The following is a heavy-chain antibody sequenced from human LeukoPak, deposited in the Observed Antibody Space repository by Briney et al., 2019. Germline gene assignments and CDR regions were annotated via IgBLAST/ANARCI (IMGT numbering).Heavy chain of an antibody. V-gene: IGHV4-4*02. CDR3: ARGQDDYSSFYTWFDP. CDR2: IHRSGSP. D-gene: IGHD4-11*01. CDR1: LDSTTSNF. Sequence: PSETLSLTCTVSLDSTTSNFWSWVRQPPGKGLEWIGEIHRSGSPNYNPSLQSRVTISIDRSRNQIALELSSVTAADTAVYYCARGQDDYSSFYTWFDPWGQGTLVTVAS. J-gene: IGHJ5*02.